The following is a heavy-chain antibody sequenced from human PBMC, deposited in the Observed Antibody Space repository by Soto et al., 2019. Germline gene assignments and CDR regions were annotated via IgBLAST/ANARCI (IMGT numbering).Heavy chain of an antibody. CDR3: AKESLKTPVTGPVDC. CDR1: GFTFSSYA. D-gene: IGHD6-19*01. J-gene: IGHJ4*02. CDR2: ISASGGST. Sequence: EVQLLESGGGLVQPGGSQRLSCTASGFTFSSYALSWVRQAPGKGLEWVSSISASGGSTYYADSVKGRVTISRDNSKNTLYLQMSSLRAEDTAVYYCAKESLKTPVTGPVDCWGQGTVVTVSS. V-gene: IGHV3-23*01.